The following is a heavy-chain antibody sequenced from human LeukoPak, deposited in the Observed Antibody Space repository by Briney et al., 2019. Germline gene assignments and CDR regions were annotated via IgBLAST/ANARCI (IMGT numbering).Heavy chain of an antibody. D-gene: IGHD3-10*01. V-gene: IGHV3-53*04. CDR2: IYSGGST. J-gene: IGHJ6*02. Sequence: AGGSLRLSCAASGFTVSSNYMSWVRQAPGKGLEWVSVIYSGGSTYYADSVKGRFTISRHNSKNTLYLQMNSLRAEDTAVYYCARGPYYGSARYGMDVWGQGTTVTVSS. CDR1: GFTVSSNY. CDR3: ARGPYYGSARYGMDV.